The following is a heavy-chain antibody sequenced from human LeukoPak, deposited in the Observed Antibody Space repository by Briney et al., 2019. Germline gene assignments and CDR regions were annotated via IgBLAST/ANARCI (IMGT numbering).Heavy chain of an antibody. Sequence: GGSLRLSCAASGFTFSTHAMIWVRQAPGKGPEWVSCITGSGTGTYYTDSVKGRFTISRDNSKNTLYLQMNSLRAEDTAVYYCAKDIGSMVRGVILDYWGQGTLVTVSS. D-gene: IGHD3-10*01. V-gene: IGHV3-23*01. CDR1: GFTFSTHA. J-gene: IGHJ4*02. CDR2: ITGSGTGT. CDR3: AKDIGSMVRGVILDY.